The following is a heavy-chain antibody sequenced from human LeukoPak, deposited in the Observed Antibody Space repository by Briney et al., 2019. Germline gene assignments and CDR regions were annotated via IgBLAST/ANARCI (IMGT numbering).Heavy chain of an antibody. J-gene: IGHJ3*02. V-gene: IGHV3-21*01. CDR2: ISSSSSYI. D-gene: IGHD6-13*01. CDR1: GFTFSSYS. CDR3: ARPTKAAAGTWTAFDI. Sequence: AGGSLRLSCAASGFTFSSYSMNWVRQAPGKGLEWVSSISSSSSYIYYADSVKGRFTISRDNAKNSLYLQMNSLRAEDTAVYYCARPTKAAAGTWTAFDIWGQGTMVTVSS.